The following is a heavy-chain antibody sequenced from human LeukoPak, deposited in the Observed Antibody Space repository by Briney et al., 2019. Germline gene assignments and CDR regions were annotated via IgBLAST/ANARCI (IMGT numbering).Heavy chain of an antibody. CDR3: ARGGGISVAAAGLYFDY. V-gene: IGHV1-46*01. CDR2: INPSGGST. J-gene: IGHJ4*02. Sequence: ASVKVPCKASGYTFTSYYMHWVRQAPGQGLEWMGIINPSGGSTSYAQKFQGRVTMTRDTSTSTVYMELSSLRSEDTAVYYCARGGGISVAAAGLYFDYWGQGTLVTVSS. CDR1: GYTFTSYY. D-gene: IGHD6-13*01.